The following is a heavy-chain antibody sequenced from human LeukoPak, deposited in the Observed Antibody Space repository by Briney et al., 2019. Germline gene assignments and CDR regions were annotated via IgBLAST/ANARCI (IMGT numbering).Heavy chain of an antibody. CDR2: ISPNSGGT. Sequence: ASVTVSCKASGYTFIDYYMHWVRQAPGQGLEWIGWISPNSGGTKSVQKFQGRVTMTRDTSITTVYMELSGLSFDDTAVYYCARGGGRYSVDYWGQATLVSVSS. J-gene: IGHJ4*02. D-gene: IGHD1-26*01. CDR1: GYTFIDYY. CDR3: ARGGGRYSVDY. V-gene: IGHV1-2*02.